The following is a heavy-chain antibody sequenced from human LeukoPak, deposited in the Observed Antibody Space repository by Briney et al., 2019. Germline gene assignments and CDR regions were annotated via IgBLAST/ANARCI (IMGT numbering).Heavy chain of an antibody. CDR1: GYSFTSYW. J-gene: IGHJ4*02. Sequence: GESLKISCKGFGYSFTSYWIGWVRQMPGKGLEWMGIIYPGDSDTRYSPSFQGQVTISADKSTSTAYLQWSSLKASDTAMYYCARRDYYDSSGYYSLFDYWGQGTLVTVSS. D-gene: IGHD3-22*01. V-gene: IGHV5-51*03. CDR2: IYPGDSDT. CDR3: ARRDYYDSSGYYSLFDY.